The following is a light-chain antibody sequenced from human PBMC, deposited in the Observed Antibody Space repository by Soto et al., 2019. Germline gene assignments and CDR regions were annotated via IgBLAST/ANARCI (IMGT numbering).Light chain of an antibody. CDR1: SNDIGGYNY. CDR3: SSYTITHIPVI. V-gene: IGLV2-14*01. J-gene: IGLJ2*01. CDR2: EVS. Sequence: QSVLTQPASVSGSPGQSITISCTGTSNDIGGYNYVSWYQQHPGEAPKLIIYEVSNRPSGVSNRFSGSKSDNTASLTITGLQAEVEASYYCSSYTITHIPVIFGGGTQLTVL.